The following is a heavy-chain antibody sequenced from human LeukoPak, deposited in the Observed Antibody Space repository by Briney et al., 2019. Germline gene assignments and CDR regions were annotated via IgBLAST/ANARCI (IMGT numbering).Heavy chain of an antibody. CDR1: GGSFSGYY. J-gene: IGHJ2*01. CDR3: AGCMPRYFDL. V-gene: IGHV4-34*01. Sequence: SETLSLTCAVYGGSFSGYYWSWIRQPPGKGLEWIGEINHSGSTNYNPSLKSRVTISVDTSKNQFSLKLSSVTAADTAVYYCAGCMPRYFDLWGRGTLVTVSS. D-gene: IGHD2-8*01. CDR2: INHSGST.